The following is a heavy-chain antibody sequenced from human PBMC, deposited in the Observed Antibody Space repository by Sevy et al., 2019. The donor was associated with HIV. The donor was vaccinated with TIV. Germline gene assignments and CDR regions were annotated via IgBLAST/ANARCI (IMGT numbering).Heavy chain of an antibody. J-gene: IGHJ3*02. CDR2: INHSGST. Sequence: SETLSLTCAVYGGSFSGYYWSWIRQPPGKGLEWSGEINHSGSTNYKPSLKSRVTISVDTSKNQFSLKLSSLTAADTAVYYCARHCGSTSCSHAFDIWGQGTMVTVSS. CDR1: GGSFSGYY. CDR3: ARHCGSTSCSHAFDI. V-gene: IGHV4-34*01. D-gene: IGHD2-2*01.